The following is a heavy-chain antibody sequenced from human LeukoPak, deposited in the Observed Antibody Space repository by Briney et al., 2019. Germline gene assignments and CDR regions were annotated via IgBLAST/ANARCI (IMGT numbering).Heavy chain of an antibody. D-gene: IGHD2-15*01. CDR3: ANIPYGSGTETGY. CDR1: GFTFSNYG. V-gene: IGHV3-30*02. J-gene: IGHJ4*02. Sequence: PGGSLRLSCAASGFTFSNYGIHWVRQAPGKGLEWVAFIQYDGRDKYYADPVKGRFTISRDNSKNTLYLQMNSLRPEDTAVYFCANIPYGSGTETGYWGQGTLVTVSS. CDR2: IQYDGRDK.